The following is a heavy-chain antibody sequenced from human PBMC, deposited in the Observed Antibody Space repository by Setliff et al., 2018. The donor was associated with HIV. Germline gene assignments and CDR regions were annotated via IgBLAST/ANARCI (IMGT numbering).Heavy chain of an antibody. CDR1: GGSITRTPYY. CDR2: IYHTGIT. D-gene: IGHD3-10*01. CDR3: ARLSGGMVPNY. V-gene: IGHV4-39*01. J-gene: IGHJ4*02. Sequence: SETLSLTCTVSGGSITRTPYYWGWIRQPPGKGLEWIGSIYHTGITYDNPSLKSRVTISVGTSKNQISLRLSSVSAADTAVYYCARLSGGMVPNYWGQGTLVTVSS.